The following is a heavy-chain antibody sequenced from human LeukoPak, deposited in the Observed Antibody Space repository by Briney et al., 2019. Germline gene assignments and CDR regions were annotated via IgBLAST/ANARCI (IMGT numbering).Heavy chain of an antibody. CDR1: EFTFSSYS. CDR3: AARKVRGVWFYLDY. J-gene: IGHJ4*02. V-gene: IGHV3-48*01. Sequence: GGSLRLSCAASEFTFSSYSMNWVRQAPGKGLEWVSYITNSGNSKSYADSVKGRFAISTDNSKNTLYLQMNSLRVEDTAVCFCAARKVRGVWFYLDYWGQGTLVTVSS. CDR2: ITNSGNSK. D-gene: IGHD3-10*01.